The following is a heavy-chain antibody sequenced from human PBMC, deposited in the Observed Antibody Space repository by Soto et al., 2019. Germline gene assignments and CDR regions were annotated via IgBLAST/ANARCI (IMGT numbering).Heavy chain of an antibody. CDR2: INAGNGNT. V-gene: IGHV1-3*01. Sequence: QVQLVQSGAEVKKPGASVKVSCKASGYTFTSYAMHWVRQAPGQRLEWMGWINAGNGNTKYSQKFQGRVTITRDTSASTAYMELSSLRSEDTAVYYCARGDSSSWYWFDPWGQGTLVTVSS. CDR1: GYTFTSYA. J-gene: IGHJ5*02. D-gene: IGHD6-13*01. CDR3: ARGDSSSWYWFDP.